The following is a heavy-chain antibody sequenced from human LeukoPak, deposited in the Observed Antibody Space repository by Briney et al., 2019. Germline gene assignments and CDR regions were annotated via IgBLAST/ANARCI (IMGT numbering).Heavy chain of an antibody. CDR1: GGSISSSSYY. Sequence: PSETLSLTCTVSGGSISSSSYYWGWIRQPPGKGLEWIGSIYYSGSTYYNPSLKSRVTISVDTSKNQFSLKLSSLTAADTAVYYCVRLPDNRAAAKFALDSWGQGTLVTVSS. V-gene: IGHV4-39*01. J-gene: IGHJ4*02. CDR3: VRLPDNRAAAKFALDS. CDR2: IYYSGST. D-gene: IGHD6-13*01.